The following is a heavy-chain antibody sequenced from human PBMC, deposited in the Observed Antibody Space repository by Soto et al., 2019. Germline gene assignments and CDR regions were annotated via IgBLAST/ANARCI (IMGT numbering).Heavy chain of an antibody. CDR1: GGTFSSYT. D-gene: IGHD5-12*01. Sequence: QVQLVQSGAEVKKPGSSVKVSCKASGGTFSSYTISWVRQAPGQGLEWMGRIIPILGIANYAQKFQGRVTNSADKSTRTAHMELSSLRSEDTAVYYCARGYSGYGGIDYWGQGTLVTVSS. J-gene: IGHJ4*02. V-gene: IGHV1-69*02. CDR3: ARGYSGYGGIDY. CDR2: IIPILGIA.